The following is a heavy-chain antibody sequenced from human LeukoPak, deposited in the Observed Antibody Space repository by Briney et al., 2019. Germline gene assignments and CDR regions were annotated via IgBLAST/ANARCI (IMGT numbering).Heavy chain of an antibody. CDR1: GFTFSSYA. J-gene: IGHJ4*02. CDR2: ISYDGSNK. V-gene: IGHV3-30-3*01. Sequence: PGGSLRLSCAASGFTFSSYAMHWVRQAPGKGLEWVAVISYDGSNKYYADSVKGRFTISRDNSKNTLYLQMNSLRAEDTAVYYCTTDDYVWGSYRHDYWGQGTLVTVSS. D-gene: IGHD3-16*02. CDR3: TTDDYVWGSYRHDY.